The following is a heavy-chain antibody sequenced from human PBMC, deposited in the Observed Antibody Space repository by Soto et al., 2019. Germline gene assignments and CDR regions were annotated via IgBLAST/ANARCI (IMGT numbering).Heavy chain of an antibody. CDR2: MNHSGGT. CDR1: GGFVSSGSYY. J-gene: IGHJ3*02. V-gene: IGHV4-61*01. CDR3: ARVERGTATTVVDAFDI. D-gene: IGHD1-1*01. Sequence: SETLSLTCAVYGGFVSSGSYYWSWIRQPPGKGLEWIGEMNHSGGTHFNPSLKSRVTISVDTSKNQFSLKMSSVTAADTAFYYCARVERGTATTVVDAFDIWGPGTMVTVSS.